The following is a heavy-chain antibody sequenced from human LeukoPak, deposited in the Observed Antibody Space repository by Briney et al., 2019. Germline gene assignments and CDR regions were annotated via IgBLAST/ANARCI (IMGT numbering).Heavy chain of an antibody. D-gene: IGHD5-12*01. CDR3: TRVGDIVATIMGV. CDR1: GFTFGDYA. Sequence: PGGSLRLSCTASGFTFGDYAMSWVRQAPGKGLEWVGFIRGKAYGGTTEYAASVIGRFTISRDDSKSIAYLQMSSLKTEDTAVYYCTRVGDIVATIMGVWGKGTTVTISS. V-gene: IGHV3-49*04. J-gene: IGHJ6*04. CDR2: IRGKAYGGTT.